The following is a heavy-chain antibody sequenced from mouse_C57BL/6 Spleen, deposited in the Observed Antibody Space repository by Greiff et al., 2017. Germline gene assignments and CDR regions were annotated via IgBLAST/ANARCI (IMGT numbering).Heavy chain of an antibody. CDR1: GYSITSGYY. D-gene: IGHD2-14*01. V-gene: IGHV3-6*01. CDR2: ISYDGSN. Sequence: EVQLQQSGPGLVKPSQSLSLTCSVTGYSITSGYYWNWIRQFPGNKLEWMGYISYDGSNNYNPSLKKRISITRDTSQNQFFLKLNSVTTEDTATYYCARGGTPFDVWGTGTTVTVSS. J-gene: IGHJ1*03. CDR3: ARGGTPFDV.